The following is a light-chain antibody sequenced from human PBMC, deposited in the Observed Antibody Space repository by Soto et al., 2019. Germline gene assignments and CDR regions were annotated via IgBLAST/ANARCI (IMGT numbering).Light chain of an antibody. J-gene: IGLJ1*01. Sequence: SALTQPASVSGSPGQSITISCTGTSSDVGGYNYVSWYQQHPGKAPKLMIYEVSNRPSGVSNRFSGSKSGNTASLTISGLQAEDEAHYYCSSYTSSSPLVFGTGTKVTVL. CDR2: EVS. V-gene: IGLV2-14*01. CDR3: SSYTSSSPLV. CDR1: SSDVGGYNY.